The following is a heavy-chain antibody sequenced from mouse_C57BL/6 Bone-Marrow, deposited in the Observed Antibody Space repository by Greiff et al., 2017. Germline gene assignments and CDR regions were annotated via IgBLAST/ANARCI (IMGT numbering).Heavy chain of an antibody. Sequence: QVQLQQPGAELVKPGASVKMSCKASGYTFTSYWITWVKQRPGPGLEWIGDIYPGSGSTNYNEKFKSKATLTVDTSSSTSYMQLSSLTSEDSAVXYCARRGDYGSSSYYFDYGGQGTTLTVSS. V-gene: IGHV1-55*01. CDR1: GYTFTSYW. D-gene: IGHD1-1*01. CDR2: IYPGSGST. CDR3: ARRGDYGSSSYYFDY. J-gene: IGHJ2*01.